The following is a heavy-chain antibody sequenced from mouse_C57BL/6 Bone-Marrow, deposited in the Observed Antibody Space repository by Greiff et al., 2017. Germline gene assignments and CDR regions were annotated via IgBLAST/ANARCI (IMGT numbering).Heavy chain of an antibody. J-gene: IGHJ2*01. CDR2: INYDGSST. CDR1: GFTFSDYS. V-gene: IGHV5-16*01. Sequence: EVKVVESEGGLVQPGSSMKLSCTASGFTFSDYSMAWVRQVPEKGLEWVANINYDGSSTYYLDSLKSRFIISRDNAKNILYLQMSSLKSEDTATYYCARNLPFDYWGQGTTLTVSS. CDR3: ARNLPFDY.